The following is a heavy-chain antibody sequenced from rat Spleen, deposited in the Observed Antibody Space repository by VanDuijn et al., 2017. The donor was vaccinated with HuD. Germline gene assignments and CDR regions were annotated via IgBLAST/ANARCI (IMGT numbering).Heavy chain of an antibody. CDR1: GFTFSDYY. J-gene: IGHJ3*01. D-gene: IGHD5-1*01. CDR3: TTDGQGARFAY. CDR2: MSHDGGGT. V-gene: IGHV5-20*01. Sequence: EVQLVESGGGLVQPGGSLKLSCGASGFTFSDYYMAWVRQAPTKGLEWVASMSHDGGGTYYGDSVKGRFTISRDNAKSTLYLQMDSLRSEDTATYFCTTDGQGARFAYWGQGTLVTVSS.